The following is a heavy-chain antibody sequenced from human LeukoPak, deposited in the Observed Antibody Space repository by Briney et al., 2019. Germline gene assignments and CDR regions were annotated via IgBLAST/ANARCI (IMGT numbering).Heavy chain of an antibody. Sequence: GGSLRLSCTASGFTFSSYGMHWVRQAPGKGLEWVAFIWYDGSNKYYADSVKGRFTISRDNSKISLYLQMNSLRAEDTAVYYCARVLSGRGSLYDYYYYMDVWGKGTTVTISS. V-gene: IGHV3-33*01. CDR3: ARVLSGRGSLYDYYYYMDV. D-gene: IGHD3-10*01. J-gene: IGHJ6*03. CDR1: GFTFSSYG. CDR2: IWYDGSNK.